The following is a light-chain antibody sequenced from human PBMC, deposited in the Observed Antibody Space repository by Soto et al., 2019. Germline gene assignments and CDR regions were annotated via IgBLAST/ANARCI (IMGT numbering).Light chain of an antibody. J-gene: IGKJ5*01. Sequence: DIQMTQSASSLSASVGDRFTIAFRSSQTISSPLSWYQQKPGKVPELLIYATSRLQSGVPSRFSGSRSGTDFTLTISSLRPEDFATYYCQHSYGTPAFGQGTRLEIK. V-gene: IGKV1-39*01. CDR2: ATS. CDR3: QHSYGTPA. CDR1: QTISSP.